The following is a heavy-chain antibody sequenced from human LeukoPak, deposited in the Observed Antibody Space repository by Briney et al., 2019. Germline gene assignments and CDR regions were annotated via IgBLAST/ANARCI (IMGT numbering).Heavy chain of an antibody. Sequence: PGGSLRLSCAASGFTFISYAMSWVRQAPGKGLEWVSDISGSGGSTYYADSVKGRFTISRDNSKNTLYLQMNSLRAEDTAVYYCAKDHNSGSYGAIDYWGQGTLVTVSS. CDR1: GFTFISYA. CDR3: AKDHNSGSYGAIDY. CDR2: ISGSGGST. J-gene: IGHJ4*02. V-gene: IGHV3-23*01. D-gene: IGHD1-26*01.